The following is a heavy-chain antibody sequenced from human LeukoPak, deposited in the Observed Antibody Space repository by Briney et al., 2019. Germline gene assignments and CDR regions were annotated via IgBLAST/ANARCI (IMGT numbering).Heavy chain of an antibody. D-gene: IGHD4-11*01. V-gene: IGHV3-7*01. Sequence: GGSLRLSRAASGVTFSTYWTSGARHAPGEGLEWVANIKQDESEKYYMDSVKGRFTISRDNAKNSLSLQKSSLRADDTAVYYCARVGRDSKYGYFDFWGQGTLVTVSS. CDR1: GVTFSTYW. J-gene: IGHJ4*02. CDR3: ARVGRDSKYGYFDF. CDR2: IKQDESEK.